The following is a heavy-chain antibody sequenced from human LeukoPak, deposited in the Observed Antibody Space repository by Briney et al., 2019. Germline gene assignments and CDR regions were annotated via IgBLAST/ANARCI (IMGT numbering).Heavy chain of an antibody. CDR1: GYTFTNYA. CDR3: VRPGYCSGNSCLKLEY. J-gene: IGHJ4*02. Sequence: ASVKVSCKASGYTFTNYAINWVRQAPGQGLEWMGWINTNTGNPTYAQGFTGRFVFSLDTSVTTAYLQISSLKAEDTAVYYCVRPGYCSGNSCLKLEYWGQGTLVTVSS. V-gene: IGHV7-4-1*02. CDR2: INTNTGNP. D-gene: IGHD2-15*01.